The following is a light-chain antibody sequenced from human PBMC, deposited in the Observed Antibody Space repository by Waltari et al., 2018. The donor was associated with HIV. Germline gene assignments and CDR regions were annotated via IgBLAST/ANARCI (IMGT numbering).Light chain of an antibody. CDR3: GTWDISLSVNWV. V-gene: IGLV1-51*01. CDR2: DNN. Sequence: SVLTQPPSVSAAPGQKVTISCSGISSNIGNNYVSWYQHLPGTAPKLLIYDNNKRPSGIPDRFSGSKSGTSATLGITGLQTGDEADYYCGTWDISLSVNWVFGGGTKLTVL. CDR1: SSNIGNNY. J-gene: IGLJ3*02.